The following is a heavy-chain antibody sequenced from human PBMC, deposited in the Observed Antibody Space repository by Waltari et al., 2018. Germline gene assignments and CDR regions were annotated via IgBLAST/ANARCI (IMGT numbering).Heavy chain of an antibody. CDR1: GGTFSSYA. Sequence: QVQLVQSGAEVKKPGSSVKVSCKASGGTFSSYAISRVPQAPGQGLGWMGGIIPIFGTANYAQKFQGRVTITADESTSTAYMELSSLRSEDTAVYYCARVSCSSTSCLGFDLWGRGTLVTVSS. CDR3: ARVSCSSTSCLGFDL. J-gene: IGHJ2*01. CDR2: IIPIFGTA. D-gene: IGHD2-2*01. V-gene: IGHV1-69*01.